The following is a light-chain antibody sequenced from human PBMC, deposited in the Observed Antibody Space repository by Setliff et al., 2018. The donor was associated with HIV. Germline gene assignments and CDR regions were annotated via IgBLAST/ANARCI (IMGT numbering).Light chain of an antibody. V-gene: IGLV2-14*03. CDR2: DVN. CDR3: SSYTTISTFV. J-gene: IGLJ1*01. Sequence: QSALAQPASVSGSPGQSITISCTGTSSDVGGYNYVSWHQHHPGKAPKLMIYDVNKRPSGVSNRFSGSKSGNTASLTISGLQAEDEADYYCSSYTTISTFVFGTGTKVTVL. CDR1: SSDVGGYNY.